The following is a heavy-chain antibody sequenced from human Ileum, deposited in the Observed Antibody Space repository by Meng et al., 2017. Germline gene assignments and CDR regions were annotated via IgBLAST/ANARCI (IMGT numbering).Heavy chain of an antibody. Sequence: GESLKISCSVSGFTFLNYEMNWVRQAPGKGLEWLSYISGGGATTHHADSVKGRFTISRNNAENSVYLQMNRLRTEDTAVYYCARVVEYSHSYEIDYWGQGTLVTVSS. CDR3: ARVVEYSHSYEIDY. CDR1: GFTFLNYE. V-gene: IGHV3-48*03. J-gene: IGHJ4*02. D-gene: IGHD5-12*01. CDR2: ISGGGATT.